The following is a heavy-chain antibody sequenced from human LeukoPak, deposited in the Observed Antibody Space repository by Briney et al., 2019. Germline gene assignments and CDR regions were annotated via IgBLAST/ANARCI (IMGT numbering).Heavy chain of an antibody. CDR2: IYAGGNT. CDR1: GFTVSRHY. J-gene: IGHJ4*02. V-gene: IGHV3-53*01. Sequence: GGSLRLSCAASGFTVSRHYMSWVRQAPAQGLEWVSVIYAGGNTYYADSVQGRFTISRDTSRNTLYLQMNSLRAEDTAVYYCARSGPYYFDSWGQGTLVIVSS. CDR3: ARSGPYYFDS. D-gene: IGHD3-10*01.